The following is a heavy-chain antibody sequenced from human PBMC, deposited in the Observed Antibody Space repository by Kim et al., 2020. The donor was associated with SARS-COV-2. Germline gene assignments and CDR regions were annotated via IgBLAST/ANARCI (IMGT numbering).Heavy chain of an antibody. CDR3: ARPYYDFWSGYYY. J-gene: IGHJ4*02. Sequence: YTPSFQGQVTISADKSIRTAYLQWSSLKASDTAMYYCARPYYDFWSGYYYWGQGTLVTVSS. D-gene: IGHD3-3*01. V-gene: IGHV5-51*01.